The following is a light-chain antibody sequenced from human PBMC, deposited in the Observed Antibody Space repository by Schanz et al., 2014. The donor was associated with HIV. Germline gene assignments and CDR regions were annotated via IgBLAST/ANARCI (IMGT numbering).Light chain of an antibody. J-gene: IGLJ3*02. CDR1: SSDVGSYNL. Sequence: QSALTQPASVSGSPGQSITISCTGTSSDVGSYNLVSWYQQHPGKAPKLMIYEVTKRPSGVPDRFSGSKSGNTASLTVSGLQAGDEEEDYCSSYVGKPMVFGGGTKVTVL. CDR2: EVT. CDR3: SSYVGKPMV. V-gene: IGLV2-23*02.